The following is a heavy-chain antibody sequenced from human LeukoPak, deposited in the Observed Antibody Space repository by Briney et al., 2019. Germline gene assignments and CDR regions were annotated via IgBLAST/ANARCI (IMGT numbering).Heavy chain of an antibody. V-gene: IGHV3-23*01. CDR3: AKDPNGDYVGAFDT. Sequence: GGSLRLSCAASGFTFSAYGVTWVRQAPGKGLEWVSSMGVSGDNVHYADSIKGRFAISRDNSKNTLYLQMNSLRAEDAAVYYCAKDPNGDYVGAFDTWEQGTMVIVSS. D-gene: IGHD4-17*01. J-gene: IGHJ3*02. CDR2: MGVSGDNV. CDR1: GFTFSAYG.